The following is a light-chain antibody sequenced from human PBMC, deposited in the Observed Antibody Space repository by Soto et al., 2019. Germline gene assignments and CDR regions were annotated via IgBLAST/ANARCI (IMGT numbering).Light chain of an antibody. CDR2: RDN. Sequence: QSVLAQPPSASGTPGQRVTISCSGSSSNIGTNSVYWYQQLPGTAPKLLIYRDNQRPSGVPDRFSGSKSGTSASLAISGLRSEDEADYYCATWDDSLSGVFGGGTQLTVL. J-gene: IGLJ3*02. V-gene: IGLV1-47*01. CDR1: SSNIGTNS. CDR3: ATWDDSLSGV.